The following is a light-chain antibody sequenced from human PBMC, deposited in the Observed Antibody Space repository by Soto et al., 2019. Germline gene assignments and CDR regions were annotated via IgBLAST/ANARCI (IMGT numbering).Light chain of an antibody. CDR1: QSISTY. V-gene: IGKV1-39*01. CDR2: DAS. CDR3: QESYTTPPEYT. Sequence: DIQMTQSPSSMSTSVGDRVTITCRARQSISTYLNWYQQKQGKAPKLLIYDASNLQSGVPSRYSGSGSGTDFTLAISSLQPEDFATYYCQESYTTPPEYTFGQGTKLEI. J-gene: IGKJ2*01.